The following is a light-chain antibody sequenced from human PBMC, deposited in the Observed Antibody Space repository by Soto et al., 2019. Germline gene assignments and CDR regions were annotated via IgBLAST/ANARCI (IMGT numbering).Light chain of an antibody. CDR1: SRDVGGYDS. CDR2: EVT. V-gene: IGLV2-14*01. J-gene: IGLJ1*01. CDR3: SSYTSGSALYV. Sequence: ALTQPASVSGSPGQSITISCAGTSRDVGGYDSVSWYQQHPGKAPKLLIYEVTNRPSGVSNRFSGSKSGNTASLTISGLQTEDEADYYCSSYTSGSALYVFGTGTKVTVL.